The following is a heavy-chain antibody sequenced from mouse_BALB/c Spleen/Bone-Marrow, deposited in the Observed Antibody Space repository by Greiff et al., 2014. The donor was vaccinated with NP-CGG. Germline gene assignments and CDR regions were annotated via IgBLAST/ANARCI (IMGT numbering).Heavy chain of an antibody. J-gene: IGHJ4*01. CDR2: ISSGGSYT. CDR1: GFTFSSYA. CDR3: ARKRDGSYAMDY. Sequence: DVMLVESGGGLVKPGGSLKLSCAASGFTFSSYAMSWVRQTPEKRLEWVATISSGGSYTYYPGSVKGRFTISRDNAKNTLYLQMSSLRSEDTAMYYCARKRDGSYAMDYWGQGTSVTVSS. D-gene: IGHD2-3*01. V-gene: IGHV5-9-1*01.